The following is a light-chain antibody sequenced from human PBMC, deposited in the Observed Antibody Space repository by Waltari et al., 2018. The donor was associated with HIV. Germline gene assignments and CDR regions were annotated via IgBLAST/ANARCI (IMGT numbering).Light chain of an antibody. V-gene: IGLV2-14*01. J-gene: IGLJ2*01. CDR1: SSAVGAYNY. CDR3: SSYTSSSTPVV. CDR2: EVS. Sequence: QSALTQPASVSGSPGQSITISCTGTSSAVGAYNYVSWYQQHPGKAPKLMIYEVSNRPSGVSNRFSGSKSGNTASLTISGLQAEDEADYYCSSYTSSSTPVVFGGGTKLTVL.